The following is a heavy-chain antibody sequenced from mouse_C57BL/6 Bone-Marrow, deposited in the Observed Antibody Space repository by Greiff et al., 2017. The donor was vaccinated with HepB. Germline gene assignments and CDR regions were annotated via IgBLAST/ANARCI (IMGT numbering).Heavy chain of an antibody. CDR2: IYPGDGDT. Sequence: VQLQQSGAELVKPGASVKISCKASGYAFSSYWMNWVKQRPGKGLEWIGQIYPGDGDTNYNGKFKGKATLTADKSSSTAYMQLSSLTSEDSAVYCCARGEDWEGYFDVWGTGTTVTVSS. CDR1: GYAFSSYW. J-gene: IGHJ1*03. CDR3: ARGEDWEGYFDV. D-gene: IGHD4-1*01. V-gene: IGHV1-80*01.